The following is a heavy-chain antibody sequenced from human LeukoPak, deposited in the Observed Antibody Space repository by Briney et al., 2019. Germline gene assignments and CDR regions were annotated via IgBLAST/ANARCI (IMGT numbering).Heavy chain of an antibody. CDR1: GYTFTSYA. CDR2: INAGNGNT. CDR3: ARANGGGSGSYYNKSPAFDP. V-gene: IGHV1-3*01. Sequence: ASVTVSCKASGYTFTSYAMHWVRQAPGQRLEWMGWINAGNGNTKYSQKFQGRVTMTRDTSTSTVYMELSSLRSEDTAVYYCARANGGGSGSYYNKSPAFDPWGQGTLVTVSS. D-gene: IGHD3-10*01. J-gene: IGHJ5*02.